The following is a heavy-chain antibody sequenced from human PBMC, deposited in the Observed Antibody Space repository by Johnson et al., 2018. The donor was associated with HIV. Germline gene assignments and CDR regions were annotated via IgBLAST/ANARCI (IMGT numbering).Heavy chain of an antibody. V-gene: IGHV3-53*01. J-gene: IGHJ3*02. D-gene: IGHD4-17*01. CDR1: GFTVSSNY. CDR2: IYSGGST. CDR3: ARGSGVLTGGDSDAFDI. Sequence: VQLVESGGGVVQPGGSLRLSCAASGFTVSSNYMSWVRQAPGKGLEWVSVIYSGGSTYYADSVKGRFTISRDNSKNTLYLQMNSLRAEDTAVYYCARGSGVLTGGDSDAFDIWGQGTTV.